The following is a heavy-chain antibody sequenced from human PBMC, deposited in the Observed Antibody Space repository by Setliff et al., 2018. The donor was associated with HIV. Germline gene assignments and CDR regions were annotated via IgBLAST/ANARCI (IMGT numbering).Heavy chain of an antibody. V-gene: IGHV4-4*02. D-gene: IGHD6-6*01. CDR1: GVSISNSNW. J-gene: IGHJ5*02. CDR2: VSHSGST. Sequence: KPSETLSLTCAVSGVSISNSNWWSWVRQPPGKGLEWIGEVSHSGSTNYNPSLKSRVTISVDKSKNQFSLELSSVTAADTAVYYCARDQSIAARYLFDPWGQGTLVTVSS. CDR3: ARDQSIAARYLFDP.